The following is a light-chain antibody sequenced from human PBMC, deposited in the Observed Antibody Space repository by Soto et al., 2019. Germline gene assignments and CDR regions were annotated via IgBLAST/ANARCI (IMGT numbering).Light chain of an antibody. CDR1: QSVSSY. V-gene: IGKV3-11*01. J-gene: IGKJ5*01. Sequence: IGLTQSPATLSLSPGERATLSCRASQSVSSYLAWYQQKPGQAPRLLIYDASNRATGIPARFSGSGSGTDFTLTISSLDPEDFAVYYCQQRSNWPPITFGQGTRLEIK. CDR2: DAS. CDR3: QQRSNWPPIT.